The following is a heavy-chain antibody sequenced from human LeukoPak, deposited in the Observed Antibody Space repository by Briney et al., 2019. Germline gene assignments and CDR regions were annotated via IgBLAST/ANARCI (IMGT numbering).Heavy chain of an antibody. D-gene: IGHD1-26*01. CDR1: GGTFSSYA. J-gene: IGHJ4*02. CDR2: IIPIFGTA. V-gene: IGHV1-69*01. CDR3: PREVGGSYSY. Sequence: SVKVSCKASGGTFSSYAISWVRQAPGQGLEWMGGIIPIFGTANYAQKFQGRVTITADESTSTAYMELSSLRSEDTDVYDCPREVGGSYSYWGQGTLVTVSS.